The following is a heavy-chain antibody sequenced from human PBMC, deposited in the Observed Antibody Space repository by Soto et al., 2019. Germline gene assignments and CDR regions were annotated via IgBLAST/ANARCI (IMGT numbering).Heavy chain of an antibody. Sequence: EVQLLESGGGFVQPGGSLRLSCTASGFIFSDHGMHWVRQAPGKGLEWVASISGSVGSTFYADSVKGRFTISRDNYLNTLDLQLNSLRAEDTAVYYCAKDRTIASRTFDSWGQGALVTGSS. CDR1: GFIFSDHG. V-gene: IGHV3-23*01. J-gene: IGHJ4*02. CDR2: ISGSVGST. D-gene: IGHD6-6*01. CDR3: AKDRTIASRTFDS.